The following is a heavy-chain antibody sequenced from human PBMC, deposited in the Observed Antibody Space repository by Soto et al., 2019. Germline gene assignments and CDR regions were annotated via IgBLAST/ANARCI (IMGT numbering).Heavy chain of an antibody. V-gene: IGHV3-23*01. CDR1: GFTFSSYA. D-gene: IGHD1-26*01. Sequence: PGGSLRLSCAASGFTFSSYAMSWVRQAPGKGLEWVSGISGSGTTTYYADSVKGRFTISRDNSKNTMYLQMDSLRAEDTAVYYCAKDLAGATRGRFDYWGQGTLVTVSS. CDR2: ISGSGTTT. J-gene: IGHJ4*02. CDR3: AKDLAGATRGRFDY.